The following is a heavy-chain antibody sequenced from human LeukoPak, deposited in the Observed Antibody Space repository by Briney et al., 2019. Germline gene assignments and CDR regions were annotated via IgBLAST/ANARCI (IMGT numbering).Heavy chain of an antibody. V-gene: IGHV3-7*01. Sequence: PGGSLTLSCAASGFTFTNYWMTWVRQVPGKGLEWVANIHKAGSESYYVDSVKGRFAISRDNAKNSLYLQLSSLRVEDTAMYYCARVGAWELQRVFEYWGQGTLVTVSS. J-gene: IGHJ4*02. CDR3: ARVGAWELQRVFEY. CDR2: IHKAGSES. D-gene: IGHD1-26*01. CDR1: GFTFTNYW.